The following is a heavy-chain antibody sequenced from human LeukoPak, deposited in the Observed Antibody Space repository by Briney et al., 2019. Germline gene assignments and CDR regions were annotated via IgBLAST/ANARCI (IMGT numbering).Heavy chain of an antibody. CDR1: GFTFSDYY. CDR3: ARVFRDRNNYNRYFDY. J-gene: IGHJ4*02. V-gene: IGHV3-11*04. CDR2: ISSSGSTI. Sequence: PGGSLRLSCEGSGFTFSDYYMSWIRQAPGKGLEWVSYISSSGSTIYYADSVKGRFTISRDNAKNSLYLQMNSLRAEDTAVYYCARVFRDRNNYNRYFDYWGQGTLVTVSS. D-gene: IGHD5-24*01.